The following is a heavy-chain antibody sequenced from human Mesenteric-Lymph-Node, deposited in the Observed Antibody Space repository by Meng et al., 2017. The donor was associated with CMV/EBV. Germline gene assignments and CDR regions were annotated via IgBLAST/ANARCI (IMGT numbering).Heavy chain of an antibody. V-gene: IGHV3-30*02. CDR2: IRYDGSNK. Sequence: GESLKISCAASGFTFSSYGMHWVRQAPGKGLEWVAFIRYDGSNKYYADSVKGRFTISRDNSKNTLYLQMNSLRAEDTAVYYCAKRAYDFWSGYYIYWGQGTLVTVSS. J-gene: IGHJ4*02. CDR1: GFTFSSYG. CDR3: AKRAYDFWSGYYIY. D-gene: IGHD3-3*01.